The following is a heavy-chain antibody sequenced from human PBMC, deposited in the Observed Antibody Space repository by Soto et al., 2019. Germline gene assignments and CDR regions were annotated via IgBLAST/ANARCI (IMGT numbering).Heavy chain of an antibody. CDR1: GGSFSGYY. CDR2: INHSGST. V-gene: IGHV4-34*01. J-gene: IGHJ3*02. CDR3: ARITMVREDDAFDI. D-gene: IGHD3-10*01. Sequence: SETLSLTCAVYGGSFSGYYWSWIRQPPGKGLEWIGEINHSGSTNYNPSLKSRVTISVDTSKNQFSLKLSSVTAADTAVYYCARITMVREDDAFDIWGQGTMVTVSS.